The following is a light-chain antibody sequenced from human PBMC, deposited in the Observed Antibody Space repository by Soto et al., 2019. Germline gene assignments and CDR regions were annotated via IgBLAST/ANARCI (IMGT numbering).Light chain of an antibody. V-gene: IGKV1-5*03. CDR2: KAS. Sequence: DIQMTQSPSTLSASVGDRVTITCRASPSVSTWLAWYQQKPGKAPKLLLHKASTLGNGVPSRFSGSGSGTDFSLTISSLPPYDFATYYCHQYHSYPVTFGGGTKVEIK. CDR3: HQYHSYPVT. J-gene: IGKJ4*01. CDR1: PSVSTW.